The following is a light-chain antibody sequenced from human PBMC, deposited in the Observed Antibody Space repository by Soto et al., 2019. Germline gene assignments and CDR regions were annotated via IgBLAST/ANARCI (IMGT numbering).Light chain of an antibody. V-gene: IGKV3-20*01. CDR3: QQYGSSLPT. J-gene: IGKJ3*01. CDR2: GAS. CDR1: QSVSSSY. Sequence: EIVLTQSPGTLSLSPGERATLSCRASQSVSSSYLAWYQQKPGQAPRLLLYGASSRATGIPDRFSGSGSGTDFTLTISRLEPEDFAVYYCQQYGSSLPTFGPGTKVDIK.